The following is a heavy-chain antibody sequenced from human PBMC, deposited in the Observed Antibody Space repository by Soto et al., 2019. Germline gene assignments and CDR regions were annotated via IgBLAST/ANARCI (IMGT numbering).Heavy chain of an antibody. CDR2: ISAYNGNT. CDR3: ARVRNYYDSSGFDY. J-gene: IGHJ4*02. V-gene: IGHV1-18*01. D-gene: IGHD3-22*01. Sequence: ASVKVSCKASGYTFTSYGISWVRQAPGQGLEWMGWISAYNGNTNYAQKLQGRVTMTTDTSTSTAYMELRSLRSDDTAVYYCARVRNYYDSSGFDYWGQGTLVTVSS. CDR1: GYTFTSYG.